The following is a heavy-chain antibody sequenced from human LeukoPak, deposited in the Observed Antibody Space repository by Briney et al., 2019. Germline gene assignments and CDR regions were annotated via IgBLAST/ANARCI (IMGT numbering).Heavy chain of an antibody. CDR1: GFSFRSHG. Sequence: GGSLRLSCAASGFSFRSHGMNWVRHAPGKGLEWVSGISPRGDITYYKDSVRGRFTISRDNFKNTVSLQLNSLRAEDTAMYYCAKDDDWGRFNDWGQGTLVTVSS. J-gene: IGHJ1*01. CDR3: AKDDDWGRFND. V-gene: IGHV3-23*01. CDR2: ISPRGDIT. D-gene: IGHD3-16*01.